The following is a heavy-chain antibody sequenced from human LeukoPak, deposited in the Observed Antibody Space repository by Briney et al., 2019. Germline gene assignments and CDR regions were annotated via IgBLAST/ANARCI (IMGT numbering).Heavy chain of an antibody. CDR1: GGSISSGGYY. CDR3: ARAVLGGSYPIDY. CDR2: IYYSGST. Sequence: SQTLSLTCTVSGGSISSGGYYWSWIRQHPGKGLEWIGYIYYSGSTYYNPSLKSRVTISIDTSKNQFSLKLSSVTAADTAVYYCARAVLGGSYPIDYWGQGTLVTVS. D-gene: IGHD2-15*01. J-gene: IGHJ4*02. V-gene: IGHV4-31*03.